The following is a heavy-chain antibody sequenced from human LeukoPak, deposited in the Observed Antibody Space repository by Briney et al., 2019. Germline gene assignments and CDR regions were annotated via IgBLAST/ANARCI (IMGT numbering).Heavy chain of an antibody. CDR2: IYTSGST. J-gene: IGHJ4*02. Sequence: SQTLSLTCTVSGGSISSGSYYWSWIRQPAGKGLEWIGRIYTSGSTNYNPPLKSRVTISVDTSKNQFSLKLSSVTAADTAVYYCARGDFWSGYLDYWGQGTLVTVSS. CDR1: GGSISSGSYY. V-gene: IGHV4-61*02. D-gene: IGHD3-3*01. CDR3: ARGDFWSGYLDY.